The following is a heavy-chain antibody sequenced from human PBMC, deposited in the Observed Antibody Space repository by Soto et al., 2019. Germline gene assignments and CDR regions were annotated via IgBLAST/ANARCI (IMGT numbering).Heavy chain of an antibody. V-gene: IGHV3-23*01. J-gene: IGHJ6*02. CDR3: AKLQFWSGYYYYYGMDV. D-gene: IGHD3-3*01. CDR2: ISGIGGST. Sequence: GGSLRLSCAASGFTFSSYAMSWVRQAPGKGLEWVSAISGIGGSTYYADSVKGRFTISRDNSKNTLYLQMNSLRAEDTAVYYCAKLQFWSGYYYYYGMDVCGQGTTVTVSS. CDR1: GFTFSSYA.